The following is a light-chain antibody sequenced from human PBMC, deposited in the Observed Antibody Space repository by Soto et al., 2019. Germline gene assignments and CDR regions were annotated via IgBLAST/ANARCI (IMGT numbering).Light chain of an antibody. J-gene: IGKJ1*01. CDR3: QQSNDWWT. CDR2: GAS. Sequence: EIVMTQSPATLSVSPGERATLSCRASQSVSNNLAWYQQKPGQAPRLLIYGASTRATGIPARFSGSGSGTEFTLTISSLQYEDFAVYYCQQSNDWWTFGQGTKVEIK. CDR1: QSVSNN. V-gene: IGKV3-15*01.